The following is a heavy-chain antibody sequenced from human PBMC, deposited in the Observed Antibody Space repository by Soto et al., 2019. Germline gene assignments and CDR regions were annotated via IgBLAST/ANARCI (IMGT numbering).Heavy chain of an antibody. V-gene: IGHV3-64D*08. Sequence: GSLRLSCSASGFTFSSYAMHWVRQAPGKGLEYVSAISSNGGSTYYADSVKGRFTISRNNSKNTLYLQMSSLRAEDTAVYYCVKTQYYYDRSGDFDYWGQGTLVTVSS. J-gene: IGHJ4*02. CDR3: VKTQYYYDRSGDFDY. D-gene: IGHD3-22*01. CDR2: ISSNGGST. CDR1: GFTFSSYA.